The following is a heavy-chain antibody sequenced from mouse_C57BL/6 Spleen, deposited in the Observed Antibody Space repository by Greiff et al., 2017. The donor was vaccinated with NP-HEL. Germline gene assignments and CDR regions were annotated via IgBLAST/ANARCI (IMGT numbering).Heavy chain of an antibody. CDR1: GFTFSSHA. D-gene: IGHD4-1*01. Sequence: EVQLVESGGGLVKPGGSLKLSCAASGFTFSSHAMSWVRQTLAKRLEWVATISDGGSYTYYPDNVKGRFTSSRDNAKNNLYLQMSQLKSEDTAMYYCARDGLGLFAYWAQGTLVTVSA. V-gene: IGHV5-4*01. CDR3: ARDGLGLFAY. CDR2: ISDGGSYT. J-gene: IGHJ3*01.